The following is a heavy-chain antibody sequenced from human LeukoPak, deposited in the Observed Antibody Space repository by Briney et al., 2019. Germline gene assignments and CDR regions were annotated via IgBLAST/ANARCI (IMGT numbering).Heavy chain of an antibody. J-gene: IGHJ4*02. CDR2: IKSKTDGETT. Sequence: PGGSLRLSCAASGFTFSNARMSWVRQAPGKGLEWVGHIKSKTDGETTSYATPVKGRFTISRDDSKNTLYLQLNSLRAEDTGLYYCTTGWVPESVAFDIWGQGTLVTVSS. CDR1: GFTFSNAR. D-gene: IGHD1-26*01. V-gene: IGHV3-15*01. CDR3: TTGWVPESVAFDI.